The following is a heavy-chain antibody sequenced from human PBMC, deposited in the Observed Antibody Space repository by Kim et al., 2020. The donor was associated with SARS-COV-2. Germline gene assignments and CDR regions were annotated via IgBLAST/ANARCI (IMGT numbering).Heavy chain of an antibody. CDR2: ISDSGDKT. J-gene: IGHJ4*01. Sequence: GGSLRLSCAASGFTFSSFAMSWVRQAPGKGLEWVSGISDSGDKTYFQHSVKGRFTISRDNSKNTLYLQMSSLRVEDTAIYYCVKDQWAKMTHDGPFNYWG. CDR3: VKDQWAKMTHDGPFNY. CDR1: GFTFSSFA. D-gene: IGHD1-26*01. V-gene: IGHV3-23*01.